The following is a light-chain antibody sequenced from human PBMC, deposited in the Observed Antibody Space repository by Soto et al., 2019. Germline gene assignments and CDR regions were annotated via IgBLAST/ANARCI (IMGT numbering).Light chain of an antibody. V-gene: IGKV3-15*01. J-gene: IGKJ1*01. Sequence: GMSLSVATVSVSQRERATLSCRASQSVSSNLAWYQQKPGQAPRLLIYGASTKATGIPARFSGSGSGTEFTLTISSLQSEDFAVYYCQQYNNWPPVTFCQRGNV. CDR2: GAS. CDR1: QSVSSN. CDR3: QQYNNWPPVT.